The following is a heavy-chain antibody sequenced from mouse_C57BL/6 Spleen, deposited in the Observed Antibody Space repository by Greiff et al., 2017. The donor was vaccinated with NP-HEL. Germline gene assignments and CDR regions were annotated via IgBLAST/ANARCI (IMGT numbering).Heavy chain of an antibody. Sequence: QVQLKQSGAELMKPGASVKLSCKASGYTFTGYWIDWVQQRPGHGLEWIGEILPGRGSTNYNEKFKGKATFTADTSSNTAYMQLSSLTTEDSAIYYYAEMDEDYWGQGTTLTVSS. D-gene: IGHD2-3*01. CDR1: GYTFTGYW. CDR2: ILPGRGST. J-gene: IGHJ2*01. CDR3: AEMDEDY. V-gene: IGHV1-9*01.